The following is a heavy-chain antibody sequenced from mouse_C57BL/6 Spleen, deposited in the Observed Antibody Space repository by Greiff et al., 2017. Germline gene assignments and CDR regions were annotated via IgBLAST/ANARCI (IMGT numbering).Heavy chain of an antibody. CDR1: GYTFTNYW. CDR3: ARGFTTVVATPYYFDY. J-gene: IGHJ2*01. Sequence: QVQLQQSGAELVRPGTSVKMSCKASGYTFTNYWIGWAKQRPGHGLEWIGDIYPGGGYTNYNEKVKGKATLTADKSSSTAYMQFSSLTSEDSAIYYCARGFTTVVATPYYFDYWGQGTTLTVSS. D-gene: IGHD1-1*01. CDR2: IYPGGGYT. V-gene: IGHV1-63*01.